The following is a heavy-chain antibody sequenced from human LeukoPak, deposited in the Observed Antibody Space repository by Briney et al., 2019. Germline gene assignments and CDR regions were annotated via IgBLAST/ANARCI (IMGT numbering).Heavy chain of an antibody. CDR1: GFTFSSSW. V-gene: IGHV3-7*01. J-gene: IGHJ4*02. CDR3: ARDKFGGTDY. D-gene: IGHD3-16*01. CDR2: IKQDGSEK. Sequence: PGGSLRLSCAASGFTFSSSWMSWVRQAPGKGLEWVANIKQDGSEKYYVDPVKGRFTISRDNAKNSLYLQMNSLRAEDTAVYYCARDKFGGTDYWGQGTLVTVSS.